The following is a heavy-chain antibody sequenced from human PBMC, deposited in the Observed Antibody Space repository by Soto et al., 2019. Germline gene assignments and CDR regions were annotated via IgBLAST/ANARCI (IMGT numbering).Heavy chain of an antibody. CDR3: AKDTPYDSNIGYFDY. CDR2: ISGSGGST. Sequence: GGSLRLSCAASGFTFSGYAMSWVRQAPGKGLEWVSAISGSGGSTYYADSVKGRFTISRDNSKNTLYLQMNSLRAEDTAVYYCAKDTPYDSNIGYFDYWGQGTLVTVSS. J-gene: IGHJ4*02. CDR1: GFTFSGYA. V-gene: IGHV3-23*01. D-gene: IGHD3-3*01.